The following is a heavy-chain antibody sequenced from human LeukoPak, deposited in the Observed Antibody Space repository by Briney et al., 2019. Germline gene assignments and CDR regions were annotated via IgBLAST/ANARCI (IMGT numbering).Heavy chain of an antibody. V-gene: IGHV1-69*04. D-gene: IGHD3-16*01. Sequence: ASVKVSCKASGGTFSSYAISWVRQAPGQGLEWMGRIIPILGIANYAQKFQGRVTITADKSTSTAYMELSSLRSEGTAVYYCARDRGFVWGVVDYNWFDPWGQGTLVTVSS. CDR3: ARDRGFVWGVVDYNWFDP. J-gene: IGHJ5*02. CDR2: IIPILGIA. CDR1: GGTFSSYA.